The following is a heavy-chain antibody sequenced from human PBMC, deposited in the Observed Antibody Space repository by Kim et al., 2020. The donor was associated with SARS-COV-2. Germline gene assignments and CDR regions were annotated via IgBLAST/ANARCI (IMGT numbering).Heavy chain of an antibody. Sequence: GGSLRLSCAASGFTFSSYAMSWVRQAPGKGLEWVSVIYSGGSSTYYADSVKGRFTISRDNSKNTLYLQMNSLRAEDTAVYYCAKSTGYCSSTSCYRSSYGMDVWGQGTTVTVSS. D-gene: IGHD2-2*01. CDR3: AKSTGYCSSTSCYRSSYGMDV. CDR2: IYSGGSST. J-gene: IGHJ6*02. CDR1: GFTFSSYA. V-gene: IGHV3-23*03.